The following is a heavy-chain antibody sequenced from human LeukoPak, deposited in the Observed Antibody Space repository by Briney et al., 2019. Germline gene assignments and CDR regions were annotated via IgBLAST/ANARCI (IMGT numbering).Heavy chain of an antibody. V-gene: IGHV1-69*05. Sequence: SVKVSCKASGGTFSSYAISWVRQAPGQGLEWMGGLIPIFGTANYAQKFQGRVTITTDESTSTAYMELSSLRSEDTAVYYCARGPARGSGYDLEDYWGQGTLVTVSS. CDR1: GGTFSSYA. CDR3: ARGPARGSGYDLEDY. CDR2: LIPIFGTA. D-gene: IGHD5-12*01. J-gene: IGHJ4*02.